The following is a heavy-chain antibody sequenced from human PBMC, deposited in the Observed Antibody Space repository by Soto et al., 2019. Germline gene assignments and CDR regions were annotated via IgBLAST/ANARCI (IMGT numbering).Heavy chain of an antibody. CDR2: IYYSGST. V-gene: IGHV4-39*07. CDR1: GGSISSSSYY. CDR3: ARAGTNMVQFDY. D-gene: IGHD3-10*01. Sequence: SLTCTVPGGSISSSSYYWGWIRQPPGKGLEWIGSIYYSGSTSYSPSLKSRVSISVDTSKNQFSLEVHSVTAADTAVYYCARAGTNMVQFDYWGQGTLVTVSS. J-gene: IGHJ4*02.